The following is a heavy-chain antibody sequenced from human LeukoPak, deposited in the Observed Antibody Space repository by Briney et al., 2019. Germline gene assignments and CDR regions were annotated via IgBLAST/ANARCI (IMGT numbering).Heavy chain of an antibody. V-gene: IGHV3-23*01. J-gene: IGHJ4*02. D-gene: IGHD3-22*01. Sequence: PGGSLRLSCAASGFTFSTYAMSWVRQAPGKGLEWVSSIRGCGSLTYYAGSVKGRFTISRDNSKNTLYLQMNSLRVEDTAVYYCAKDRPNYYDSSGHYYRRDGDYWGQGTLVTVSS. CDR2: IRGCGSLT. CDR3: AKDRPNYYDSSGHYYRRDGDY. CDR1: GFTFSTYA.